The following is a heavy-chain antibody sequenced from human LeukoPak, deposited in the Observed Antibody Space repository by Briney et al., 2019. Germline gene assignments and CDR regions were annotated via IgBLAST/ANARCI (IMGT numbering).Heavy chain of an antibody. CDR1: GFTVTVNY. CDR3: AADFYTSYHLGY. J-gene: IGHJ4*02. Sequence: GGSLRLSCAVSGFTVTVNYMSWVRQAPGKGLEWVSIIYKSGTISYADSVKGRFIISGDSSTNTLSLQMTSLRAEDTAVYYCAADFYTSYHLGYWGQGTLVTVSS. D-gene: IGHD3-16*01. V-gene: IGHV3-66*01. CDR2: IYKSGTI.